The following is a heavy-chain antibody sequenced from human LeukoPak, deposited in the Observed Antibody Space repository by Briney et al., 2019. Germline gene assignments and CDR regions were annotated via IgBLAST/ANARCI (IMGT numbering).Heavy chain of an antibody. CDR2: IYYSGST. V-gene: IGHV4-39*01. CDR1: GGSISSSSYY. J-gene: IGHJ2*01. Sequence: SETLSLTCTVSGGSISSSSYYWGWIRQPPGKGLEWIGSIYYSGSTYYNPSLKSRVTISVDTSKNRFSLKLSSVTAADTAVYYCATRSGYSGYDPGWYFDLWGRGTLVTVSS. CDR3: ATRSGYSGYDPGWYFDL. D-gene: IGHD5-12*01.